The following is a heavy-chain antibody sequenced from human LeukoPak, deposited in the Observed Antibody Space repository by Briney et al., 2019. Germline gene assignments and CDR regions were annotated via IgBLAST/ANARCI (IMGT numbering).Heavy chain of an antibody. Sequence: ASVKVSCKASGGTFSSYAISWVRQAPGQGLEWMGGIIPIFGTANYAQKFQGRVTITADESTSTAYMELSSLRSEDTAVYYCAREGGYSYGYGSTFGNFDYWGQGTLVTVSS. CDR3: AREGGYSYGYGSTFGNFDY. D-gene: IGHD5-18*01. CDR2: IIPIFGTA. CDR1: GGTFSSYA. J-gene: IGHJ4*02. V-gene: IGHV1-69*13.